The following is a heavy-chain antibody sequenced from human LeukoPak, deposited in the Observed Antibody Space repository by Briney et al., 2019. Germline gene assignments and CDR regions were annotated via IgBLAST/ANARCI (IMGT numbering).Heavy chain of an antibody. D-gene: IGHD6-19*01. CDR1: GCSFSNYW. V-gene: IGHV3-7*03. CDR2: IKQDGSEK. CDR3: DGGTGWVSNLG. J-gene: IGHJ4*02. Sequence: PGGSLRLSCAASGCSFSNYWMHWVRQPPGKGLEWVANIKQDGSEKYYVDSVKGRFTISRDNAKNSLYLQMNSLRAEDTGVYYCDGGTGWVSNLGGGQGTLVIVSS.